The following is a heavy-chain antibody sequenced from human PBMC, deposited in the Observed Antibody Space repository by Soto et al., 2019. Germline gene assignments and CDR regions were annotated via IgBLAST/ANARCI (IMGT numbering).Heavy chain of an antibody. J-gene: IGHJ6*02. CDR2: ISGSGGST. CDR3: AKDLRAGTNNYVKYGMDV. V-gene: IGHV3-23*01. D-gene: IGHD1-7*01. Sequence: GGSLRLSCAASGFTFSSYAMSWVRQAPGKGLEWVSAISGSGGSTYYADSVKGRFTISRDNSKNTLYLQMNSLRAEDTAVYYCAKDLRAGTNNYVKYGMDVWGQGTTVTVSS. CDR1: GFTFSSYA.